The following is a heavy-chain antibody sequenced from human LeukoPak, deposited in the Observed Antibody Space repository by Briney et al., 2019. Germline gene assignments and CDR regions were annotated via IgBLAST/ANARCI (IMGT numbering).Heavy chain of an antibody. V-gene: IGHV1-18*01. CDR2: ISTYNGNT. CDR3: ARSSLAVAGSVFDY. D-gene: IGHD6-19*01. J-gene: IGHJ4*02. Sequence: ASVKVSFKGSGFNFSSFCIYWGGQGPGHGVGMVGWISTYNGNTHYAQKLQGRVTMTTDTSTSTAYMELRSLRSDDTAVYYCARSSLAVAGSVFDYWGQGTLVTVSS. CDR1: GFNFSSFC.